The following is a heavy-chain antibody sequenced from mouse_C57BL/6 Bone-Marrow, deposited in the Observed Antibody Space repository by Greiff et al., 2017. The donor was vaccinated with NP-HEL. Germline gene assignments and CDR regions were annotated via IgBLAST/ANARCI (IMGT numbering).Heavy chain of an antibody. CDR2: SYPGSGNT. CDR1: GYTFTDYY. J-gene: IGHJ2*01. Sequence: VQLVESGAELVRPGASVKLSRKASGYTFTDYYINWVKQRPGQGLEWIARSYPGSGNTYYYEKFKGKATLTAEKSSSTAYMQLSSLTSEDSAVYYCARMRSYYFDYWGQGTTLTVSS. CDR3: ARMRSYYFDY. V-gene: IGHV1-76*01.